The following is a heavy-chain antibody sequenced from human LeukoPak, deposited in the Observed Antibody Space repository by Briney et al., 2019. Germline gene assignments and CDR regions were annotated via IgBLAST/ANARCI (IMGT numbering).Heavy chain of an antibody. CDR3: ARLRYSGSYYPDY. Sequence: PSETLSLTCTVSGGSISSYYWSWIRQPPGKGLEWIGYIYYSGSTNYNPSLKSRVTISVDTSKNQFSLKLSSVTAADTAVYYCARLRYSGSYYPDYWGQGTLVTVSS. V-gene: IGHV4-59*08. CDR1: GGSISSYY. J-gene: IGHJ4*02. CDR2: IYYSGST. D-gene: IGHD1-26*01.